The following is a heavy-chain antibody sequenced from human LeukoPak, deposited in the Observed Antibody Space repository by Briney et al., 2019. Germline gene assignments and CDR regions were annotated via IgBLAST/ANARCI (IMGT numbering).Heavy chain of an antibody. CDR1: GFTLSSYW. Sequence: GGSLRLSCAASGFTLSSYWMSWVRQAPGKGLEWVAKIKQDGSEKYYVDSVKGRFTISRDNAKNSLYLQMNSLRAEDTAVYYCARADCSSTSCFQFDYWGQGTLLTVSS. V-gene: IGHV3-7*03. CDR2: IKQDGSEK. D-gene: IGHD2-2*01. CDR3: ARADCSSTSCFQFDY. J-gene: IGHJ4*02.